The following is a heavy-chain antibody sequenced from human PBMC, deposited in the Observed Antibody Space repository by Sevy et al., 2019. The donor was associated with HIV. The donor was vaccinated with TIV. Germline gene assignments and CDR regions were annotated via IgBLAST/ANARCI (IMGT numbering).Heavy chain of an antibody. Sequence: ASVKVSCKVSGYTLTKLGMHWVRQAPGKGLEWMGSFDPEDGETIYAQKFQGRLTMTEDTSTDTAYMDLSSLRSEDTAVYFCATTKDYEESSGSPFDYWGQGTVVTVSS. CDR3: ATTKDYEESSGSPFDY. V-gene: IGHV1-24*01. D-gene: IGHD3-22*01. CDR1: GYTLTKLG. J-gene: IGHJ4*02. CDR2: FDPEDGET.